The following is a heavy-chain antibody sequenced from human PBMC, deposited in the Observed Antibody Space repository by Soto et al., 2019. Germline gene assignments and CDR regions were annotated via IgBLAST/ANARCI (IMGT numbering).Heavy chain of an antibody. V-gene: IGHV3-7*01. CDR3: ARGNWNYYYGFDV. J-gene: IGHJ6*02. CDR1: EFTFDQCY. D-gene: IGHD1-20*01. CDR2: IKPDGSEQ. Sequence: GGSLRLSCAASEFTFDQCYMTWVRQAPGKGPEWVANIKPDGSEQYYVDSVKGRFTISRDNANNSLYLQMNSLRAEDTAVYFCARGNWNYYYGFDVWGQGTTVTSP.